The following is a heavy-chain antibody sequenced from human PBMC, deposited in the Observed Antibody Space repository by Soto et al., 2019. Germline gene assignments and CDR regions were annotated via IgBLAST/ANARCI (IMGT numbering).Heavy chain of an antibody. D-gene: IGHD2-2*01. J-gene: IGHJ3*02. V-gene: IGHV4-4*02. CDR2: IYHSGST. CDR3: ARGVFIVLVPAANDAFDI. Sequence: LSLTCAVAGCSISSSTWWSWVRQPPGKGLEWIGEIYHSGSTNYNPSLKSRVTISVDKSKNQFSLKLSSVTAADTAVYYCARGVFIVLVPAANDAFDIWGQGTMVT. CDR1: GCSISSSTW.